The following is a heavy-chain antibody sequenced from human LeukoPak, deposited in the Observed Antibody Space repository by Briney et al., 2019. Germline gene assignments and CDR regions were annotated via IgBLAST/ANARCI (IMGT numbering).Heavy chain of an antibody. CDR3: ARDHSSSWYGEIDY. CDR2: INPNSGGT. Sequence: ASVKVSCKASGYTFTGYYMHWVRQDPGQGLEWMGWINPNSGGTNYAQKFQGRVTMTRDTSISTAYMELSRLRSDDTAVYYCARDHSSSWYGEIDYWGQGTLVTVSS. CDR1: GYTFTGYY. V-gene: IGHV1-2*02. D-gene: IGHD6-13*01. J-gene: IGHJ4*02.